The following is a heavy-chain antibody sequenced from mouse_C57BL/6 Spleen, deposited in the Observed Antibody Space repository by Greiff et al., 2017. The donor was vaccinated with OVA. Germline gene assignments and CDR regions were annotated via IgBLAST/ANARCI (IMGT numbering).Heavy chain of an antibody. CDR1: GYTFTSYG. J-gene: IGHJ4*01. D-gene: IGHD2-5*01. Sequence: QVQLQQSGAELVRPGASVKLSCKASGYTFTSYGISWVKQRPGQGLEWIGEIYPRSGNTYYNEKFKGKATLTADKSSSTAYMELRSLTSEDSAVDFCARKETSNYGAMDYWGQGTSVTVSS. CDR3: ARKETSNYGAMDY. CDR2: IYPRSGNT. V-gene: IGHV1-81*01.